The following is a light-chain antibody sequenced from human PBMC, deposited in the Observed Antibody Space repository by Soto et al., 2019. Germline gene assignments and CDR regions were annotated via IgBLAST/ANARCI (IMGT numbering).Light chain of an antibody. Sequence: IVLTQSPGTLSLSPGERTTLSCRASQSISSDLAWYHQKHGQAPRLLIYGASTRATGIPARFSGSGSGTEFTLSINSLQSEDFAVYYCQQYNNWPRTFGQGTKVDIK. J-gene: IGKJ1*01. CDR2: GAS. V-gene: IGKV3-15*01. CDR3: QQYNNWPRT. CDR1: QSISSD.